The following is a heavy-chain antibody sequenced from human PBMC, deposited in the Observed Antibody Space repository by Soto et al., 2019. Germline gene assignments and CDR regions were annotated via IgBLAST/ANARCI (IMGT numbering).Heavy chain of an antibody. D-gene: IGHD3-16*01. CDR3: AAYSQKGY. CDR2: IYSGGST. Sequence: EEQLVESGGDLVQPGGSLRLSCAASGFTVSNNYMIWVRQAPGKGLEWVSLIYSGGSTYYADSVKGRFTISRDSSKNTLYLQMNSRRAEDTAMYYCAAYSQKGYCGQGTLGTVSS. J-gene: IGHJ4*02. V-gene: IGHV3-66*01. CDR1: GFTVSNNY.